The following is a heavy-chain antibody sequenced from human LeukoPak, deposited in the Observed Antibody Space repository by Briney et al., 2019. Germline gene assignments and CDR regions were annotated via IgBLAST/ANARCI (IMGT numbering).Heavy chain of an antibody. CDR1: GFTFSNAW. D-gene: IGHD6-13*01. J-gene: IGHJ4*02. V-gene: IGHV3-15*01. Sequence: GGSLRLSCAASGFTFSNAWMSWVRQAPGKGLEWVGRIKSKTDGGTTDYAAPVKGRFTISRDDSKNTLYLQMNSLKTEDTAVYYCTTDPSFEAAAGPLSYWGQGTLVTVSS. CDR3: TTDPSFEAAAGPLSY. CDR2: IKSKTDGGTT.